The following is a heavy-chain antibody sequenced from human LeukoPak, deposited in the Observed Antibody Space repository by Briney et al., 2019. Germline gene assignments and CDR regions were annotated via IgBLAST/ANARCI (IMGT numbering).Heavy chain of an antibody. CDR1: GYTFTGYY. CDR2: INPNSGGT. V-gene: IGHV1-2*02. D-gene: IGHD2-2*02. Sequence: ASVKASCKASGYTFTGYYMHWVRQAPGQGLEWMGWINPNSGGTNYAQKFQGRVTMTRDTSISTAYMELSRLRSDDTAVYYCARVVPAAIGLDYWGQGTLVTVSS. J-gene: IGHJ4*02. CDR3: ARVVPAAIGLDY.